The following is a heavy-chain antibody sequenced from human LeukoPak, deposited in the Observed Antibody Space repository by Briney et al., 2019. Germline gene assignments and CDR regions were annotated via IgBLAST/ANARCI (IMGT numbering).Heavy chain of an antibody. CDR2: INPAGNET. D-gene: IGHD2-15*01. J-gene: IGHJ4*02. CDR1: GFSFSAYW. Sequence: GGSLRLSCAASGFSFSAYWMTWVRQAPGTGLEWVAYINPAGNETYYVDPVKGRFSISRDNAKNLVYLQMNSLRAEDTAVYHCARFGYVAAVDVWGQGTPVTVSS. V-gene: IGHV3-7*01. CDR3: ARFGYVAAVDV.